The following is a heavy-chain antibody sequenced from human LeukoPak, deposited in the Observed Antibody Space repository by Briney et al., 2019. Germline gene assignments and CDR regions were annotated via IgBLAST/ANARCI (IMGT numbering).Heavy chain of an antibody. CDR1: RFTVSSNY. Sequence: QTGGSLRLSCAASRFTVSSNYMSWVRQAPGKGLEWVSVIYSGGSTYYADSVKGRFTISRDNSKNTLYLQMNSLRAEDTAVYYCARVLRRVLTGYYYYYGMDVWGQGTTVTVSS. V-gene: IGHV3-53*01. CDR2: IYSGGST. D-gene: IGHD3-9*01. J-gene: IGHJ6*02. CDR3: ARVLRRVLTGYYYYYGMDV.